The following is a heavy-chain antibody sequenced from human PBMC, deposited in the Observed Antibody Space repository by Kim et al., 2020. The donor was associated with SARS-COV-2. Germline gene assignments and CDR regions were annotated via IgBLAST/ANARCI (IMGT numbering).Heavy chain of an antibody. J-gene: IGHJ5*02. V-gene: IGHV4-31*03. D-gene: IGHD6-19*01. Sequence: SETLSLTCTVSGGSISSGGYYWSWIRQHPGKGLEWIGYIYYSGSTYYNPSLKSRVTISVDTSKNQFSLKLSSVTAADTAVYYCARVQGSGWLGGWFDPWGQGTLVTVSS. CDR2: IYYSGST. CDR1: GGSISSGGYY. CDR3: ARVQGSGWLGGWFDP.